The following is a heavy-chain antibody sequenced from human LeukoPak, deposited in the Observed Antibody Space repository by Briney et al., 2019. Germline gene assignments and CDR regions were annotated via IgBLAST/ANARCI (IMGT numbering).Heavy chain of an antibody. D-gene: IGHD4-23*01. V-gene: IGHV1-2*04. CDR3: ARGLTTVVTEYYFDY. Sequence: ASVKVSCKASGYTFTGYYMHWVRQAPGQGLEWMGWINPNSGGTNYAQKFQGWVTMTRDTSISTAHMELSRLRSDDTAVYYCARGLTTVVTEYYFDYWGQGTLVTVSS. J-gene: IGHJ4*02. CDR1: GYTFTGYY. CDR2: INPNSGGT.